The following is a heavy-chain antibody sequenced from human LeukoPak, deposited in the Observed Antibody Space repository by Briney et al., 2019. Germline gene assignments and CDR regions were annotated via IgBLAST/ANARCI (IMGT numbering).Heavy chain of an antibody. D-gene: IGHD3-10*01. CDR1: GGSISSSNW. CDR2: IYHSGST. Sequence: PSETLSLTCAVSGGSISSSNWWSWVRQPPGKGLEWIGEIYHSGSTNYNPSLKSRVTISVDKSKNQFSLKLSSVTAADTAVYYCARHYYGSGSYYNQPENWFDPWGQGTLVTVSS. CDR3: ARHYYGSGSYYNQPENWFDP. V-gene: IGHV4-4*02. J-gene: IGHJ5*02.